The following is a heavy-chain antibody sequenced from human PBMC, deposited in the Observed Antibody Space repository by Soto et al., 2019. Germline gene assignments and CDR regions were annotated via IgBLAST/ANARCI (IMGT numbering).Heavy chain of an antibody. Sequence: HPGGSLRLSCVACAFTFNTYAMHWVRQAPGKGLEWVAVISDDGNNKYYADSVKGRFTISRDNSKNTVYLQVSSLKTEDTTVYYCARGAYSSGWTHYFDTWGQGTPVTVSS. D-gene: IGHD6-25*01. CDR2: ISDDGNNK. CDR1: AFTFNTYA. J-gene: IGHJ4*02. V-gene: IGHV3-30-3*01. CDR3: ARGAYSSGWTHYFDT.